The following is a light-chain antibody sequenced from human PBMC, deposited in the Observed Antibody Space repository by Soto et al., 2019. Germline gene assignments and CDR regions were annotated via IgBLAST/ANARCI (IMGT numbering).Light chain of an antibody. J-gene: IGKJ1*01. CDR3: QQYNSWPPWA. V-gene: IGKV3-15*01. CDR2: ATS. CDR1: QSVSSN. Sequence: EIVMTQSPATLSVFPGERATLSCRASQSVSSNLAWYQQKPGQPPRLLIYATSTRATDIPARFSGSGSGTEFTLTISSLQSEDVAVYYCQQYNSWPPWAFGQGTKVEI.